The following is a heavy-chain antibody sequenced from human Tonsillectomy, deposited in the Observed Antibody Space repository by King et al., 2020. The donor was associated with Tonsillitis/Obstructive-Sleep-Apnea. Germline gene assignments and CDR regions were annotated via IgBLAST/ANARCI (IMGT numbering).Heavy chain of an antibody. CDR3: ATSPGYSYGLREFEY. D-gene: IGHD5-18*01. J-gene: IGHJ4*02. CDR2: IYPGDSDT. Sequence: QLVQSGAEVKKPGESLEISCMVSGYTFTTYWIGWVRQMPGKGLEWMGIIYPGDSDTKYSPSFQGQVTISADKSISTAYLRWSSLKASDTAMYYCATSPGYSYGLREFEYWGQGTLVTVSS. CDR1: GYTFTTYW. V-gene: IGHV5-51*03.